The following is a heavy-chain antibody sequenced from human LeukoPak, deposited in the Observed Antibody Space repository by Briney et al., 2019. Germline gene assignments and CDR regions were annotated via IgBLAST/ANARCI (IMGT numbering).Heavy chain of an antibody. CDR1: GFTFSSYA. Sequence: GGSLRLSCAASGFTFSSYAMHWVRQAPGKGLEWVAVISYDGSNKYYADSVKGRFTISRDNSKNTLYLQMNSLRAEDTAVYYCARAFSVVYYFDYWGQGTLVTVSS. J-gene: IGHJ4*02. V-gene: IGHV3-30*04. CDR3: ARAFSVVYYFDY. CDR2: ISYDGSNK. D-gene: IGHD2-8*02.